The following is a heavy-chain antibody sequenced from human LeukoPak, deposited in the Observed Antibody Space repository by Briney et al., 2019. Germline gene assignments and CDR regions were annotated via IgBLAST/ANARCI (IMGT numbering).Heavy chain of an antibody. V-gene: IGHV3-11*01. CDR1: GFTFSDYY. Sequence: GGSLRLSCAASGFTFSDYYMSWLRQAPGKGLEWVSYISSSGSTIYYADSVKGRFTISRDNAKNSLYLQMNSLRAEDTAVYYCARGETTRKPYYYGSGGKTYWFDPWGQGTLVTVSS. CDR3: ARGETTRKPYYYGSGGKTYWFDP. J-gene: IGHJ5*02. D-gene: IGHD3-10*01. CDR2: ISSSGSTI.